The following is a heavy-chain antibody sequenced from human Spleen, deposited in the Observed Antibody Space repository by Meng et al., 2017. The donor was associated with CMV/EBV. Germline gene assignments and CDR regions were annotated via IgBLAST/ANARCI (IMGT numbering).Heavy chain of an antibody. J-gene: IGHJ4*02. CDR1: FTFSSYA. CDR3: ARDRSRDSSSSRLVNDY. CDR2: ISYDGSNK. V-gene: IGHV3-30*04. Sequence: FTFSSYARHWVRQAPGKGREWVAVISYDGSNKYYADSVKGRFTISRDNSKNTLYLQMNSLRAEDTAVYYCARDRSRDSSSSRLVNDYWGQGTLVTVSS. D-gene: IGHD6-6*01.